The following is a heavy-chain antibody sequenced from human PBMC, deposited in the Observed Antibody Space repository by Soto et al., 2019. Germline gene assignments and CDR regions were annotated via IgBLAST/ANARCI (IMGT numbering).Heavy chain of an antibody. V-gene: IGHV1-18*04. Sequence: QVQLVQSGAEVKKPGASVKVSCKASGYTFTSYGISWVRQAPGQGLEWMGWISAYNGNTNYAQKLQGRVTMTTDTSTSIAYMELRSLRSDDTAVYYCARDPHSGSYSWTFDYWGQGTLVTVSS. CDR1: GYTFTSYG. D-gene: IGHD1-26*01. J-gene: IGHJ4*02. CDR3: ARDPHSGSYSWTFDY. CDR2: ISAYNGNT.